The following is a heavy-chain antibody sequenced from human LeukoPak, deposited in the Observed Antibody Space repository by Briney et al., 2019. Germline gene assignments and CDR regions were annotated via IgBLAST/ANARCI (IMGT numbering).Heavy chain of an antibody. Sequence: SETLSLTCAVYGGSFSGYYWSWIRQPPGKGLEWIGEINHSGSTNYNPSLKSRVTISVDTSKNQFSLKLSSVTAADTAVYYCARRDYYDSSGYFSWWGQGTLVTVSS. CDR3: ARRDYYDSSGYFSW. CDR1: GGSFSGYY. CDR2: INHSGST. D-gene: IGHD3-22*01. J-gene: IGHJ4*02. V-gene: IGHV4-34*01.